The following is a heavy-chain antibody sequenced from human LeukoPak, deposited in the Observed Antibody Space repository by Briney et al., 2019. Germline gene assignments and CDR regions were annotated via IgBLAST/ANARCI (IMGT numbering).Heavy chain of an antibody. CDR2: ISGRSSHV. V-gene: IGHV3-21*01. D-gene: IGHD3-16*01. CDR3: GRAFPPLRTSSAGDL. J-gene: IGHJ1*01. CDR1: GLSFSDYD. Sequence: TPGGSLRLSCSASGLSFSDYDMNWVRQAPGKGLEWVSAISGRSSHVYYGESVKGRFTISRDNAKNPLYLQLDSLGVEDTAVYYCGRAFPPLRTSSAGDLWGQGTLVTVSS.